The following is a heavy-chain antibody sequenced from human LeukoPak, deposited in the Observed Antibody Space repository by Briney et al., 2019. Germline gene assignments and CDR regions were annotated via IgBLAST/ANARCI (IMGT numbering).Heavy chain of an antibody. Sequence: GGSLRLSCAASGFTVTTNYMSWVRQAPGKGLEWVSVIYSGGITYYADSVKGRFTISRDNAKNSLYLQMNSLRAEDTAVYYCARASHYYDSSGYYEHYGMDVWGQGTTVTVSS. CDR3: ARASHYYDSSGYYEHYGMDV. V-gene: IGHV3-66*01. CDR1: GFTVTTNY. D-gene: IGHD3-22*01. J-gene: IGHJ6*02. CDR2: IYSGGIT.